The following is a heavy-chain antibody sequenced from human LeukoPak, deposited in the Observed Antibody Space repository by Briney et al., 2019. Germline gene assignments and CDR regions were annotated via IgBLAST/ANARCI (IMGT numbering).Heavy chain of an antibody. D-gene: IGHD3-3*01. Sequence: PGGSLRLSCAASGFTFSSYWMHWVRQAPGKGLVWVSRINSDGSSTSYADSVKGRFTISRDNSKNTLYLQMNSLRAEDTAVYYCAKPDRITIFGVVIYPMDVWGQGTTVTVSS. CDR2: INSDGSST. J-gene: IGHJ6*02. CDR3: AKPDRITIFGVVIYPMDV. V-gene: IGHV3-74*01. CDR1: GFTFSSYW.